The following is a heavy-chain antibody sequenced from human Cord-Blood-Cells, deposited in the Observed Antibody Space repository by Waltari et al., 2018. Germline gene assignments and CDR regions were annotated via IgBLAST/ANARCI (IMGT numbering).Heavy chain of an antibody. D-gene: IGHD3-3*01. CDR2: ISWNSGSI. V-gene: IGHV3-9*03. CDR3: AKYGSGDAFDI. Sequence: EVQLVESGGGLVQPGRSLRLSCAASGFTFDDYAMHGVRQAPGKGLEWVSGISWNSGSIGYADSVKGRFTISRDNAKNSLYLQMNSLRAEDMALYYCAKYGSGDAFDIWGQGTMVTVSS. CDR1: GFTFDDYA. J-gene: IGHJ3*02.